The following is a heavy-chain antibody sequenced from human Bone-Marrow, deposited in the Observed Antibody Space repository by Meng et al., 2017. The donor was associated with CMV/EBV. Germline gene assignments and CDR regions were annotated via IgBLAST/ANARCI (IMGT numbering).Heavy chain of an antibody. J-gene: IGHJ4*02. D-gene: IGHD6-6*01. CDR2: IIPILGIA. V-gene: IGHV1-69*10. CDR3: ARDLGPGSGGQLVWARYFDY. Sequence: FSSYAISWVRQAPGQGLEWMGGIIPILGIANYAQKFQGRVTITADKSTSTAYMELSSLRSEDTAVYYCARDLGPGSGGQLVWARYFDYWGQGTLVTVSS. CDR1: FSSYA.